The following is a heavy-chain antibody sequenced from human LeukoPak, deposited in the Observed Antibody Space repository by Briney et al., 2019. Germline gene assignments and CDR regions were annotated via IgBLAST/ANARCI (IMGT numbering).Heavy chain of an antibody. D-gene: IGHD6-13*01. V-gene: IGHV1-2*02. Sequence: GASVKVSCKASGYTFTGYYMHWVRQAPGQGLEWMGWINPNSGGTNYAQKFQGRVTMTRDTSISTAYMELSSLRSEDTAVYYCARDRGSSSWYFGYWGQGTLVTVSS. J-gene: IGHJ4*02. CDR1: GYTFTGYY. CDR3: ARDRGSSSWYFGY. CDR2: INPNSGGT.